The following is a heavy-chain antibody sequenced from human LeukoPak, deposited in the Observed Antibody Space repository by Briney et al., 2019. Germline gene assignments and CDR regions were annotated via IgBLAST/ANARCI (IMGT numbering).Heavy chain of an antibody. CDR2: ISSTGSTI. V-gene: IGHV3-11*01. J-gene: IGHJ4*02. D-gene: IGHD6-19*01. CDR3: ARDSGTDDN. Sequence: PGGSLRLSCAASGFTFSDYFMCWIRQAPGKGLEWVSYISSTGSTIFYADSVKGRFTVSRDNAKKSMYLQMNSLTAEDTAVYYCARDSGTDDNWGQGTLVTVSS. CDR1: GFTFSDYF.